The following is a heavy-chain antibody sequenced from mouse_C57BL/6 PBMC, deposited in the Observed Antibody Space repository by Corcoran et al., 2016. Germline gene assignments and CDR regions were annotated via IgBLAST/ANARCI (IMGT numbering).Heavy chain of an antibody. CDR1: GYTFTTYG. CDR3: ARVYGTDWYFDV. J-gene: IGHJ1*03. CDR2: INTYSGVP. V-gene: IGHV9-3*01. D-gene: IGHD2-1*01. Sequence: QIQLVQSGPALKKPGETVKISCKASGYTFTTYGMSWVKQAPGKGLKWMGWINTYSGVPTYADDFKGRFAFSLETSASTAYLQINNLKNEDTATYFCARVYGTDWYFDVWGTGTTVTVSS.